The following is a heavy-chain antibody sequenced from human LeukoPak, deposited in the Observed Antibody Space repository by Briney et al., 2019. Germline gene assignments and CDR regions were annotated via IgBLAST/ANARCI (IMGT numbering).Heavy chain of an antibody. CDR3: AADCSGGSCYSPWFDP. CDR2: IYHSGST. V-gene: IGHV4-30-2*01. J-gene: IGHJ5*02. D-gene: IGHD2-15*01. Sequence: TLSLTCAVSGGSISSGGYSWSWIRQPPGKGLEWIGYIYHSGSTYYNPSLKSRVTISVDRSKNQFSLKLSSVTAADTAVYYCAADCSGGSCYSPWFDPWGQGTLVTVSS. CDR1: GGSISSGGYS.